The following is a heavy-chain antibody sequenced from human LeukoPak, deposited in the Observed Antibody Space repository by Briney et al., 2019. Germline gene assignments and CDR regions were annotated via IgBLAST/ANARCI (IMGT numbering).Heavy chain of an antibody. CDR3: AKDGDSSGWYYFDY. CDR2: ISYYRSNK. J-gene: IGHJ4*02. Sequence: TGRSLTLSCAASGFTFSRYGMHWVRQASGKGLEWEAVISYYRSNKYYADSVKGRFTISRDNSKNTLYLQMNSLRAEDTAVYYCAKDGDSSGWYYFDYWGQGTLVTVSS. D-gene: IGHD6-19*01. CDR1: GFTFSRYG. V-gene: IGHV3-30*18.